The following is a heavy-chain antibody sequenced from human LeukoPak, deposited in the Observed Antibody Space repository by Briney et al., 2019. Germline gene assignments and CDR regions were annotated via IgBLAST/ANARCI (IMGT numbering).Heavy chain of an antibody. V-gene: IGHV1-8*03. D-gene: IGHD6-19*01. CDR3: ARDGDSSGWYVAYYFDY. Sequence: ASVKVSCKASGYTFTSYDINWVRQATGQGLEWMGWMNPNSGNTGYAQKFQGRVTITRNTSISTAYMELSRLRSDDTAVYYCARDGDSSGWYVAYYFDYWGQGTLVTVSS. CDR2: MNPNSGNT. J-gene: IGHJ4*02. CDR1: GYTFTSYD.